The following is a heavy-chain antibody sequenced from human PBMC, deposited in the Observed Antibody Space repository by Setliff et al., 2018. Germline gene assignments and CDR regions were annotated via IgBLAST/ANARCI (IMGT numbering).Heavy chain of an antibody. CDR1: GDIFSRYV. J-gene: IGHJ5*02. V-gene: IGHV1-18*01. D-gene: IGHD3-16*01. Sequence: ASVKVSCKASGDIFSRYVITWVRQAPGQGLEWMGGIIPYNGNTNSAQKFQGRVTMTTDTSTSTAYMELRSLRSDDTAVYYCARDGISWLMWFDPWGQGTLVTVSS. CDR2: IIPYNGNT. CDR3: ARDGISWLMWFDP.